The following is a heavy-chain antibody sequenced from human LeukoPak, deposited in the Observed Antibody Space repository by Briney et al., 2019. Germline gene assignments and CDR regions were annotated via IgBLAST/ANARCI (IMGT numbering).Heavy chain of an antibody. CDR3: AKDIVTGYYYYGMDV. CDR1: GFTFYDYA. Sequence: PGRSLRLSCAASGFTFYDYAMHWVRQAPGKGLEWVSLISWDGGSTYYADSVKGRFTISRDNSKNSLYLQMNSLRAEDTALYYCAKDIVTGYYYYGMDVWGQGTTVTVSS. CDR2: ISWDGGST. J-gene: IGHJ6*02. V-gene: IGHV3-43D*03. D-gene: IGHD2-21*02.